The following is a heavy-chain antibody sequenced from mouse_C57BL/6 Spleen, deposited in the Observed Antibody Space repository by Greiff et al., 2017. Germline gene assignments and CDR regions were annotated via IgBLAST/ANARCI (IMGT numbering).Heavy chain of an antibody. CDR3: ARTTTVVAHWYFDV. Sequence: QVQLQQPGAELVRPGSSVKLSCKASGYTFTSYWMDWVKQRPGQGLEWIGNIYPSDSETHYNQKFKDKATLTVDKSSSTAYMQLSSLTSEDSAVYDGARTTTVVAHWYFDVWGTGTTVTGSS. CDR2: IYPSDSET. CDR1: GYTFTSYW. J-gene: IGHJ1*03. V-gene: IGHV1-61*01. D-gene: IGHD1-1*01.